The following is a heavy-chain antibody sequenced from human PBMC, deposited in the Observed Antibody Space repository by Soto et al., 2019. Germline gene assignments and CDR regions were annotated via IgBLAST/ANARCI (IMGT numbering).Heavy chain of an antibody. CDR2: IYHSGST. Sequence: SETLSLIYAVSAGSISRGGYSWSCIRQPPGKGLEWIGYIYHSGSTYYNPSLKSRVTISVDRSKNQFSLKLSSVTAADTAVYYCARGGPRDGSGHSWFVPWGEGTLITVPS. J-gene: IGHJ5*02. D-gene: IGHD3-22*01. CDR1: AGSISRGGYS. V-gene: IGHV4-30-2*01. CDR3: ARGGPRDGSGHSWFVP.